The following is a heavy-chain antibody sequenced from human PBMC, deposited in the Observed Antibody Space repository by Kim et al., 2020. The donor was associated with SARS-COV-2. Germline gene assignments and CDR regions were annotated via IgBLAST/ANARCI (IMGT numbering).Heavy chain of an antibody. D-gene: IGHD6-6*01. V-gene: IGHV4-4*07. Sequence: SETLSLTCTVSGGSISSYYWSWIRQPAGKGLEWIGRIYTSGSTNYNPSLKSRVTMSVDTSKNQFSLKLSSVTASYTAVYYCARDPVSSSSSVDWFDPWGQGTLVTVSS. CDR3: ARDPVSSSSSVDWFDP. J-gene: IGHJ5*02. CDR2: IYTSGST. CDR1: GGSISSYY.